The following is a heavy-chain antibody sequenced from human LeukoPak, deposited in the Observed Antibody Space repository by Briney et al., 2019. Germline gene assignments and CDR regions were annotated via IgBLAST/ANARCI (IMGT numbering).Heavy chain of an antibody. CDR1: RFSFSRYY. CDR3: TRAVGLGPGAHFDQ. Sequence: GGSLRLSCAASRFSFSRYYMSWVRQTPGKALEWISYIPTSGISVQYADSVRGRLTASRDDAKNSLHLQMDSLRVEDTAVYYCTRAVGLGPGAHFDQWGQGALVIVSS. V-gene: IGHV3-11*01. J-gene: IGHJ4*02. D-gene: IGHD1-26*01. CDR2: IPTSGISV.